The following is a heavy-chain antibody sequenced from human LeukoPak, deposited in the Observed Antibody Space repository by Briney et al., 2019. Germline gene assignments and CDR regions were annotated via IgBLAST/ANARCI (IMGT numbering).Heavy chain of an antibody. J-gene: IGHJ4*02. Sequence: PGGSLRLSCAASGFTFSSYEMNWVRQAPGKGLEWVSYISSSGSTIYYADSVKGRFTISRDNAKNSLYLQMNSLRAEDTAVYYCAKHGAAKLRLGELSKFDYWGQGTLVTVSS. CDR1: GFTFSSYE. D-gene: IGHD3-16*02. CDR3: AKHGAAKLRLGELSKFDY. V-gene: IGHV3-48*03. CDR2: ISSSGSTI.